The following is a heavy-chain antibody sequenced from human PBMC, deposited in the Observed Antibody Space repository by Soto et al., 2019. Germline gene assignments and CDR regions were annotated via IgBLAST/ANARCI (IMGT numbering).Heavy chain of an antibody. J-gene: IGHJ3*02. V-gene: IGHV4-31*03. CDR1: GGSISSGGYY. CDR2: IYYSGST. CDR3: ARVRNDYIWGSYRYCAFDI. D-gene: IGHD3-16*02. Sequence: SETLSLTCTVSGGSISSGGYYWSWIRQHPGKGLEWIGYIYYSGSTYYNPSLKSRVTISVDTSKNQFSLKLSSVTAADTAVYYCARVRNDYIWGSYRYCAFDIWGQGTMVTVSS.